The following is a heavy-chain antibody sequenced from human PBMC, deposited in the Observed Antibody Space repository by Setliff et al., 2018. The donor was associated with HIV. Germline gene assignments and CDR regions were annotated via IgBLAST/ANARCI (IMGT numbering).Heavy chain of an antibody. CDR2: INPNSGGT. CDR1: GYTFTGYY. D-gene: IGHD6-19*01. CDR3: ARDQRQWLVQFAFDI. J-gene: IGHJ3*02. Sequence: SVKVSCKASGYTFTGYYIHWVRQAPGQGLEWMGWINPNSGGTNYALKFQGRVTMTRDTSISTAYMELSRLRSDDTAVYYCARDQRQWLVQFAFDIWGQGTMVTVSS. V-gene: IGHV1-2*02.